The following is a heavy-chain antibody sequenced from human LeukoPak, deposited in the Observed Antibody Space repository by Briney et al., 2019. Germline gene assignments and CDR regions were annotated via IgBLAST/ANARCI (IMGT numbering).Heavy chain of an antibody. CDR2: MNAGGSYT. Sequence: GGSLRLSCAASGFTFGSDAMSWVRQAPGKGLEWVSSMNAGGSYTYYADSVKGRFTISRDNSKNTLYLQMNSLRAEDTAVYYCAKGRRGFYDSSGYFYIFDYWGQGTLVTVSS. J-gene: IGHJ4*02. V-gene: IGHV3-23*01. CDR3: AKGRRGFYDSSGYFYIFDY. D-gene: IGHD3-22*01. CDR1: GFTFGSDA.